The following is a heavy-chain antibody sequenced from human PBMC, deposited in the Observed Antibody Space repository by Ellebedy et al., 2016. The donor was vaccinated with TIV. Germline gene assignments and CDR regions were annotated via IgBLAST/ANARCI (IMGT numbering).Heavy chain of an antibody. V-gene: IGHV3-9*01. J-gene: IGHJ3*02. D-gene: IGHD3-10*01. Sequence: GGSLRLSCAASGFTFSSYAMSWVRQAPGKGLEWVSGISWNSGSIGYADSVKGRFTISRDNAKNSLYLQMNSLRAEDTALYYCAKGRRGLWFGELYLAFDIWGQGTMVTVSS. CDR3: AKGRRGLWFGELYLAFDI. CDR1: GFTFSSYA. CDR2: ISWNSGSI.